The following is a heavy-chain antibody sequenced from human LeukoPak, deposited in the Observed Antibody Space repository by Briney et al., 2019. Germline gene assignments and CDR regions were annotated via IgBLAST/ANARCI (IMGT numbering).Heavy chain of an antibody. CDR1: GFTFSSYG. CDR3: AKEGLHYDILTGSIYYYGMAV. D-gene: IGHD3-9*01. V-gene: IGHV3-30*18. CDR2: ISYDGSNK. Sequence: PGRSLRLSCAASGFTFSSYGMHWVRQAPGEGLEWVAVISYDGSNKYYADSVKGRFTISRDNSKNTLYLQMNSLRAEDTAVYYCAKEGLHYDILTGSIYYYGMAVWGQGTTVTVSS. J-gene: IGHJ6*02.